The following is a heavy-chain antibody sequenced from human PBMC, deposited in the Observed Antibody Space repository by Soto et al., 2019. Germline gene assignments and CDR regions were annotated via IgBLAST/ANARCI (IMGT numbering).Heavy chain of an antibody. Sequence: QVQLVQSGAEVKKPGSSVKVSCKASGGTFNSYTINWVRQAPGQGLEWMGGITPIFGRTNYAQKFQDRVTITADESTNTADIELRALTADDTAVYYCARVPGIVLVTTKHTLGASVDLWGEGALVTVSS. CDR3: ARVPGIVLVTTKHTLGASVDL. V-gene: IGHV1-69*01. CDR2: ITPIFGRT. D-gene: IGHD2-8*02. J-gene: IGHJ5*02. CDR1: GGTFNSYT.